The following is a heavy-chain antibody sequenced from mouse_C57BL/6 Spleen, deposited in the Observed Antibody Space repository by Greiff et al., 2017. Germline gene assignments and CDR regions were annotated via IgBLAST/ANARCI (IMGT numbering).Heavy chain of an antibody. J-gene: IGHJ3*01. CDR3: ASGETAQATGFAY. D-gene: IGHD3-2*02. CDR2: IYPGDGGT. V-gene: IGHV1-82*01. CDR1: GYAFSSSW. Sequence: QVQLQQSGPELVKPGASVKISCKASGYAFSSSWMNWVKQRPGQGLEWIGRIYPGDGGTNSNGKFKGKATLTADKSSSTAYMQRSSLTSEYSAVYFVASGETAQATGFAYWGQGTLVTVSS.